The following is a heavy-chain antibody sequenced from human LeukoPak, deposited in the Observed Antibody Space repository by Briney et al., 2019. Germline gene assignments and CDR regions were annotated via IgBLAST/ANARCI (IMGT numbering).Heavy chain of an antibody. V-gene: IGHV3-30*02. CDR1: AFTFSNFG. Sequence: GGSLRLSCAASAFTFSNFGIHWVRQAPGKGLEWVAFIWHDGRNKYYADSVKGRFTISRDNSKNTLYLQMNNLRTEDTAVFYCAKNSGSNWYGGWFDPWGQGTLVTVSS. CDR2: IWHDGRNK. CDR3: AKNSGSNWYGGWFDP. J-gene: IGHJ5*02. D-gene: IGHD6-13*01.